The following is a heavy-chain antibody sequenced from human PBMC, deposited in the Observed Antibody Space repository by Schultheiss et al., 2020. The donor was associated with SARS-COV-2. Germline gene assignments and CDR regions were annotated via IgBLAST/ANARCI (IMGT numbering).Heavy chain of an antibody. J-gene: IGHJ4*02. CDR3: ARDLPPLDY. V-gene: IGHV3-30-3*01. CDR2: ISYDSTNI. CDR1: GFTLSSYA. Sequence: GESLKISCAASGFTLSSYAMHWVRQAPGKGLEWLTLISYDSTNIHYADSVKGRFTISRDNSKNTLYLQMNSLRPEDTAIYYCARDLPPLDYWGQGTLVTVSS.